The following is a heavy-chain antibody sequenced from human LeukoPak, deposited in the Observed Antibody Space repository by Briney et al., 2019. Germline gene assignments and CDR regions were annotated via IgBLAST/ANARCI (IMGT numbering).Heavy chain of an antibody. J-gene: IGHJ5*02. Sequence: SETLSLTYTVSGGSISSSSYYWGWIRQPPGKGLEWIGSIYYSGSTYYNPSLKSRVTISVGTSKNQFSLKLSSVTAADTAVYYCARHAILTGYASSYNWFDPWGQGTLVTVSS. V-gene: IGHV4-39*01. CDR3: ARHAILTGYASSYNWFDP. CDR2: IYYSGST. D-gene: IGHD3-9*01. CDR1: GGSISSSSYY.